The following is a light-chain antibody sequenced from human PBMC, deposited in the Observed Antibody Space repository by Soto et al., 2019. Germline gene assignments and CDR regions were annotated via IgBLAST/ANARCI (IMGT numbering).Light chain of an antibody. CDR2: GAS. Sequence: EIVLTQSPGTLSLSPGERATLSCRASQSVSSNYLAWYQQKPGQAPRLLIYGASSRATDIPDRFSGSGSGTDVTLTISRLEPEDFAVYYCQQYGSSPMYTFGQGTKLEIK. CDR3: QQYGSSPMYT. CDR1: QSVSSNY. J-gene: IGKJ2*01. V-gene: IGKV3-20*01.